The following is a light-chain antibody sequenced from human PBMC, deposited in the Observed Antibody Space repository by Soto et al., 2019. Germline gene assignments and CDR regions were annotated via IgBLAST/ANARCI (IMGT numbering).Light chain of an antibody. CDR2: EVR. J-gene: IGLJ1*01. Sequence: QSALTQPPSVSGSPGQSVTISCTGASSDVGRYNRVSWYQQSPGTAPKLLIYEVRNRPSGVPDRFSGSRSANTASLTISGLQAEDEADYYCSLYTTNSTFVFGAGTKLTVL. V-gene: IGLV2-18*01. CDR3: SLYTTNSTFV. CDR1: SSDVGRYNR.